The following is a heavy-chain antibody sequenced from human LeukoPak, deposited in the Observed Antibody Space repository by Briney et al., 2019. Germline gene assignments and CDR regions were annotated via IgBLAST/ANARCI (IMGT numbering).Heavy chain of an antibody. CDR2: IYYSGST. Sequence: SETLPLTCTVSGGSVSSGSYYWSWIRQPPGKGLEWIGYIYYSGSTNYNPSLKSRVTISVDTSKNQFSLKLSSVTAADTAVYYCARVGRAFDIWGQGTMVTVSS. CDR1: GGSVSSGSYY. D-gene: IGHD3-16*01. V-gene: IGHV4-61*01. CDR3: ARVGRAFDI. J-gene: IGHJ3*02.